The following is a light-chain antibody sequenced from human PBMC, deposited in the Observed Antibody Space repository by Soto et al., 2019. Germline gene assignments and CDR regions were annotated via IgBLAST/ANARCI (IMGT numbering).Light chain of an antibody. CDR3: SSYTSSSTLLV. V-gene: IGLV2-14*01. Sequence: QSALTQPASVSGSPGQSITISCTGTSSDVGGYNYVSWYQQHPGKAPKLMIYDVRTRPSGVSNRFSGSKSGNTASLSISGVQGDDEADDYCSSYTSSSTLLVFGGGTKLTVL. J-gene: IGLJ2*01. CDR1: SSDVGGYNY. CDR2: DVR.